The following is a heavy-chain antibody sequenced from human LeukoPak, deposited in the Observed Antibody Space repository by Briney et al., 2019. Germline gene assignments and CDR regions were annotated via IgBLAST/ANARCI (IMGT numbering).Heavy chain of an antibody. CDR2: ISYDGSTK. CDR1: GFTFSSYA. Sequence: GGSLRLSCAASGFTFSSYAMHWVRQAPGKGLGWVAVISYDGSTKSFADSVKGRFTISRDNSKNTLYLQMNSLRTEDTAVYYCAKNSDSSGSLYNWFDPWGQGTLVTVSS. D-gene: IGHD3-22*01. V-gene: IGHV3-30-3*01. CDR3: AKNSDSSGSLYNWFDP. J-gene: IGHJ5*02.